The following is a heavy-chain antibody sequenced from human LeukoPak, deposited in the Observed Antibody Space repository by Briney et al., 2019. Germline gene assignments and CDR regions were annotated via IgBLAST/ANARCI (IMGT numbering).Heavy chain of an antibody. CDR2: IYYSGST. Sequence: SETLSLTCTVSGGSISSSSYYWGWIRQPPGKGLEWIGYIYYSGSTNYNPSLKSRVTISVDTSKNQFSLKLSSVTAADTAVYYCARIYGDLVFDYWGQGTLVTVPS. D-gene: IGHD4-17*01. CDR3: ARIYGDLVFDY. V-gene: IGHV4-61*05. J-gene: IGHJ4*02. CDR1: GGSISSSSYY.